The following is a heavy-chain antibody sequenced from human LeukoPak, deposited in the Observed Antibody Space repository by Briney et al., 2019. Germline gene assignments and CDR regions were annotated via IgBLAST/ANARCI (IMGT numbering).Heavy chain of an antibody. D-gene: IGHD3-22*01. CDR2: ISQNGDS. V-gene: IGHV4-34*01. CDR3: ARGKYDSSGYPLLGFDY. J-gene: IGHJ4*02. Sequence: PSETLSLTCGVSGGSLSFYYWSWIRQSPGKGLEWIAEISQNGDSNYNMSLKSRVTISLDKSKNQVSLKLNSVTAADTAVYYCARGKYDSSGYPLLGFDYWGQGTLVTVSS. CDR1: GGSLSFYY.